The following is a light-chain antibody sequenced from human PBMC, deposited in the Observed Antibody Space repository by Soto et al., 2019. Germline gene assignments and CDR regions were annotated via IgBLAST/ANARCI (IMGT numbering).Light chain of an antibody. CDR2: ESS. CDR1: QSLRSS. V-gene: IGKV3-11*01. CDR3: HQRSKWPLT. J-gene: IGKJ4*01. Sequence: ETMMRQYPDTRCVSLGERATLSCRASQSLRSSLAWYQQKPGQAPRLLIYESSNRATGIAARFSGSGSGTDFTLTISSLDPEDSAVYYCHQRSKWPLTFGGGTKVDIK.